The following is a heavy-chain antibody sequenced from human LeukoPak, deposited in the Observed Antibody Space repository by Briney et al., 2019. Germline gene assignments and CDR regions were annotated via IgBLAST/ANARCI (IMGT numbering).Heavy chain of an antibody. J-gene: IGHJ1*01. CDR3: ARRND. Sequence: SQTLSLTCTVSGGSISSGSYYWSWIRQPAGKGLEWIGRIYTSGSTNYNPSLKSRVTMSVDTSKNQFSLKLSSVTAADTAVYYHARRNDCGQGTLATAPS. CDR2: IYTSGST. CDR1: GGSISSGSYY. V-gene: IGHV4-61*02.